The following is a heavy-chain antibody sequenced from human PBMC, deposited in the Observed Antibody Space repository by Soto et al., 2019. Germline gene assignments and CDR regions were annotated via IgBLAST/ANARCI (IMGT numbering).Heavy chain of an antibody. Sequence: QLQLQESGPGLVKPSETLSLTCSVSGDPINSDKYYWGWIRQPPGKGLEWIGSIYYRGNTYYNPSLQPRVTISLDKSKSQFSLKLNSVTAADSAVYFCARLEGLATISYYFAFWGQGALVTVSS. CDR3: ARLEGLATISYYFAF. CDR1: GDPINSDKYY. J-gene: IGHJ4*02. V-gene: IGHV4-39*01. CDR2: IYYRGNT. D-gene: IGHD3-9*01.